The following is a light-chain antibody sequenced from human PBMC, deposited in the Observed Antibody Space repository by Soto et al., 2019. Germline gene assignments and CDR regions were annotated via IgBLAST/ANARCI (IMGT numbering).Light chain of an antibody. CDR2: GAS. V-gene: IGKV3-15*01. Sequence: EIVMTQSPATLSVSPGEGATLSCRASQSVSTNLAWYQQKPGQAPRLLIYGASTRATGIPGRFSGRGSGTAFTLTISSLQSEDFAVYYCQQYNNWPPYTFGQGTKLEMK. CDR3: QQYNNWPPYT. J-gene: IGKJ2*01. CDR1: QSVSTN.